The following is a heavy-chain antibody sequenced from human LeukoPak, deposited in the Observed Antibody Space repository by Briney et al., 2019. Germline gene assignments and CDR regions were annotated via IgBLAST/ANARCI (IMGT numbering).Heavy chain of an antibody. CDR2: IYYSGST. V-gene: IGHV4-59*08. J-gene: IGHJ4*02. Sequence: ETLSLTCTVSGGSISSYYWSWIRQPPGKGLEWIGYIYYSGSTNYNPSLKSRVTISVDTSKNQFSLKLSSVTAADTAVYYCARHLGSGYNDYWGQGTLDTVSS. CDR1: GGSISSYY. D-gene: IGHD3-22*01. CDR3: ARHLGSGYNDY.